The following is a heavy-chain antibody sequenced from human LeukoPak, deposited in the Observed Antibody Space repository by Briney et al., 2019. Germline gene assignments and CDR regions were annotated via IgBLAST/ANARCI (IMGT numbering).Heavy chain of an antibody. J-gene: IGHJ5*02. Sequence: GASVRLSCTASGGRFSHYTITCGRQIPGQGVEWMGRITPMFVMADSAQKFHDRVTTTADKSTHTAHLDLSGPRCGAPCVYYCAGGGRDDFNSWFDPWGQGTLVTVSS. CDR3: AGGGRDDFNSWFDP. V-gene: IGHV1-69*02. D-gene: IGHD5-24*01. CDR1: GGRFSHYT. CDR2: ITPMFVMA.